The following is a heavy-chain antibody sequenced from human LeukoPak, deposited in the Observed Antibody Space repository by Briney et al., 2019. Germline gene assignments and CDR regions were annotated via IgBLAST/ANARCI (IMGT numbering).Heavy chain of an antibody. CDR2: IYYSGST. CDR3: ARVRSPYYYYYYMDV. J-gene: IGHJ6*03. CDR1: GGSISSSSYY. Sequence: SETLSLTCTVSGGSISSSSYYWGWIRQPPGKGLEWIGSIYYSGSTYYNQSLKSRVTISVDTSKNQFSLKLRSVTAADTAVYYCARVRSPYYYYYYMDVWGKGTTVTISS. V-gene: IGHV4-39*01. D-gene: IGHD5-24*01.